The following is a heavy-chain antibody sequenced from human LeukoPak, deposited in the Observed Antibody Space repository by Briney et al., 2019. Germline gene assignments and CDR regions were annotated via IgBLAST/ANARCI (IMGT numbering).Heavy chain of an antibody. D-gene: IGHD3-10*01. CDR1: GGAISSYY. CDR3: VRGVRI. J-gene: IGHJ3*02. Sequence: SETLSLTCTVSGGAISSYYWGWIRQPPGKGLEWIGSIYYSGSTYYNPSLKSRVTISVDTSKNHFSLKLTSVTAADTAVYYRVRGVRIWGQGTMVTVSS. V-gene: IGHV4-39*02. CDR2: IYYSGST.